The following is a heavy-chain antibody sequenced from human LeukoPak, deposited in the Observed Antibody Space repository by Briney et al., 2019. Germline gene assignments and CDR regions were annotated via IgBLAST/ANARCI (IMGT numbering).Heavy chain of an antibody. CDR2: ISSSSSYI. Sequence: PGGSLRLSCAASGFTFSSYSMNWVRQAPGKGLEWVSSISSSSSYIYYADSVKGRFTISRDNAKNSLYLQMNSLRAEDTAVYYCARDKMGYDRLGGYYYYYMDVWGKGTTVTVSS. D-gene: IGHD5-12*01. CDR1: GFTFSSYS. V-gene: IGHV3-21*01. J-gene: IGHJ6*03. CDR3: ARDKMGYDRLGGYYYYYMDV.